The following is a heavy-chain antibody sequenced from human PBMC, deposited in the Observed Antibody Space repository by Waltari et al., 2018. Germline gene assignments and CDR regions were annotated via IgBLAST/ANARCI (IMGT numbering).Heavy chain of an antibody. D-gene: IGHD7-27*01. CDR1: GLRFIPAW. CDR3: TTLDAPWGG. J-gene: IGHJ4*01. Sequence: EVQMVESGGGSMKPGDALRFPCAASGLRFIPAWLTWVRQAPGKGLEWVGRIKSQNDGATTDFAASVRGRFSISRDDSQNMVFLQMNSLRTEDTAVYYCTTLDAPWGGWGHGTLVTVSS. CDR2: IKSQNDGATT. V-gene: IGHV3-15*01.